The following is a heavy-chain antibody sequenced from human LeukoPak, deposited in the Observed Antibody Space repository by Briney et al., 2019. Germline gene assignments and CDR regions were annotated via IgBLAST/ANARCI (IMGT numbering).Heavy chain of an antibody. V-gene: IGHV3-30-3*01. D-gene: IGHD3-22*01. CDR3: ARDSSAYSFFDY. Sequence: GGSLRLSCAASGFTFSSYAMHWVRQAPGKGLEWVAVISYDGSNKYYADSVKGRFTTSRDNAKNSLYLQMNSLRAEDTAVYYCARDSSAYSFFDYWGQGTLVTVSS. CDR1: GFTFSSYA. J-gene: IGHJ4*02. CDR2: ISYDGSNK.